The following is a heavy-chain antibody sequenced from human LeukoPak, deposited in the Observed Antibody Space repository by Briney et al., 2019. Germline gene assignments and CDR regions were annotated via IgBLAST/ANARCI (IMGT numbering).Heavy chain of an antibody. V-gene: IGHV3-23*01. D-gene: IGHD2-8*01. CDR3: ARHGMVYVSGDASDI. Sequence: PGGSLRLSCAASGITFSSYGMSWVRQAPGKGLEWVSSISSTGGTTYYADSVKGRFTISRDNSKNTLYLQMNSLRAEDTAVYYCARHGMVYVSGDASDIWGQGTMVTVSS. J-gene: IGHJ3*02. CDR1: GITFSSYG. CDR2: ISSTGGTT.